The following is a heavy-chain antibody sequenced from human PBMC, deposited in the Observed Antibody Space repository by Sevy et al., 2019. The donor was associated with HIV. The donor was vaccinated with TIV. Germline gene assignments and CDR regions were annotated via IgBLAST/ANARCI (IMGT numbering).Heavy chain of an antibody. D-gene: IGHD1-1*01. J-gene: IGHJ5*02. Sequence: SETLSLTCTVSGGSVSSGSYYWSWIRQPPGKGLEWIVYIYYSGSTNYNPSLKSRVTISVDTSKNQFSLKLSSVTAADTAVYYCARGHFNWNDVGWFDPWGQGTLVTVSS. CDR1: GGSVSSGSYY. CDR2: IYYSGST. V-gene: IGHV4-61*01. CDR3: ARGHFNWNDVGWFDP.